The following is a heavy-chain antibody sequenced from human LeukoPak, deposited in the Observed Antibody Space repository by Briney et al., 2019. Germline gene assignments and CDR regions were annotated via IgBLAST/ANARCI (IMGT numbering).Heavy chain of an antibody. V-gene: IGHV3-48*01. J-gene: IGHJ3*02. D-gene: IGHD3-10*01. CDR3: ASTILLWGAFDI. CDR2: ISSSSSTI. CDR1: GFTFSSYG. Sequence: GGSLRLSCAASGFTFSSYGMTWVRQAPGKGLEWVSYISSSSSTIYYADSVKGRFTISRDNSKNTLYLQMNSLRAEDTAVYYCASTILLWGAFDIWGQGTMVTVSS.